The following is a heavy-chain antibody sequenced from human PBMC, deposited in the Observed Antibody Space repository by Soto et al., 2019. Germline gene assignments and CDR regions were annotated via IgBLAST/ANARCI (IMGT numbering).Heavy chain of an antibody. V-gene: IGHV4-59*12. Sequence: SETLSLTCTFSGSSIIGYYWTWIRQSPERGLEWIGYIHYSGSANYNPSLNSRLTMSVDRSKSQFSMKLASVTAADTAVYYCARAQFYSGSGRYNNLMFDPWGQGTQVTVSS. J-gene: IGHJ5*02. CDR2: IHYSGSA. CDR3: ARAQFYSGSGRYNNLMFDP. D-gene: IGHD3-10*01. CDR1: GSSIIGYY.